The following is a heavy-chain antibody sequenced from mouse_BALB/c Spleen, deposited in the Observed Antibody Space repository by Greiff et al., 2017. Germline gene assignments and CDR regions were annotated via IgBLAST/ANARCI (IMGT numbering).Heavy chain of an antibody. J-gene: IGHJ4*01. Sequence: EVKLMESGGGLVQPGGSLKLSCAASGFTFSSYTMSWVRQTPEKRLEWVAYISNGGGSTYYPDTVKGRFTISRDNAKNTLYLQMSSLKSEDTAMYYCARRGAYYGNNYAMDYWGQGTSVTVSS. D-gene: IGHD2-10*01. CDR3: ARRGAYYGNNYAMDY. CDR1: GFTFSSYT. CDR2: ISNGGGST. V-gene: IGHV5-12-2*01.